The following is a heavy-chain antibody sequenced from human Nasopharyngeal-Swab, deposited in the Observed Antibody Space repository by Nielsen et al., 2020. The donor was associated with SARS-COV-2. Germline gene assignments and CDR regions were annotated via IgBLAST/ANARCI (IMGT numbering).Heavy chain of an antibody. J-gene: IGHJ4*02. CDR2: IRSKGITYAT. CDR3: TGCCGGCYSGRDY. Sequence: GGSLRLSCAPSGFTFSDSAIPWFPQASGKGLKWFGPIRSKGITYATAYAASVKGRFIIFRDDPTNTAYLQMNSLKTEDTAVYYCTGCCGGCYSGRDYWGQGTLVTVSS. V-gene: IGHV3-73*01. CDR1: GFTFSDSA. D-gene: IGHD2-15*01.